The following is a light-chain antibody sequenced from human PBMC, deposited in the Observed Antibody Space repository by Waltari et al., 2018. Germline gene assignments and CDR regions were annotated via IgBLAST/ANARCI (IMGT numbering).Light chain of an antibody. J-gene: IGLJ2*01. V-gene: IGLV2-14*03. Sequence: QSALTQPASVSGSAGQSITISCTGTSDDVGLFDFVAWFQQQSGEAPKLIIHAVNRRPSGISDRFSGSKSGNTASLTISRLQPEDEGHYYCNSYTNNAALVFGGGTKLTLL. CDR1: SDDVGLFDF. CDR3: NSYTNNAALV. CDR2: AVN.